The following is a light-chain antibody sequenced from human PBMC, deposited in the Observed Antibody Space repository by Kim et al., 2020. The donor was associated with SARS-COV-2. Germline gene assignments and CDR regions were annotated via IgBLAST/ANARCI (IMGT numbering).Light chain of an antibody. Sequence: SPGERAPPSCRASQSVRTKLAWYQQKPGQAPRLLIYGASTRATGIPARFSGSGSGTDFTLTISSLQSEDFAVYFCQQYDNWPPITFGQGTRLEIK. CDR3: QQYDNWPPIT. CDR1: QSVRTK. CDR2: GAS. V-gene: IGKV3D-15*01. J-gene: IGKJ5*01.